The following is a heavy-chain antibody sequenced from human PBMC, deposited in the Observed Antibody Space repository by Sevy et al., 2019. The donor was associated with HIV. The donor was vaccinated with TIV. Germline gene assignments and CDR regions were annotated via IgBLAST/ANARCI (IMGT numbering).Heavy chain of an antibody. Sequence: GGSLRLSCAASGFSFPWYWMSWVRQTAEKGLEWVANIKQDGSEKNYVDSVKSRFTISRDNAKNSLYLEMNSLRAEDTAVYYCASKGGSRPNDDFDTRGQGTMVTVSS. D-gene: IGHD3-10*01. CDR1: GFSFPWYW. V-gene: IGHV3-7*01. J-gene: IGHJ3*02. CDR2: IKQDGSEK. CDR3: ASKGGSRPNDDFDT.